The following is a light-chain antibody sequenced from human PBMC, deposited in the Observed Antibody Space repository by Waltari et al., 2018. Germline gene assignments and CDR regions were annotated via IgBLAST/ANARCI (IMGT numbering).Light chain of an antibody. CDR2: EAS. Sequence: EVVMTQSPATLSVSQGERATLSCRASQSISINMVWYQQRPGQAPRLLIYEASMRATDIPARFSGGGSGTESTLTISSVQSEDAAVYYCQQFNDWPRTFGQGTKVEIK. J-gene: IGKJ1*01. CDR1: QSISIN. V-gene: IGKV3-15*01. CDR3: QQFNDWPRT.